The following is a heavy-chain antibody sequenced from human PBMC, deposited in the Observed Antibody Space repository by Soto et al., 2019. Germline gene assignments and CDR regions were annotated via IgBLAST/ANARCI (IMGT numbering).Heavy chain of an antibody. Sequence: EMQVLQSGGGSVQPGGSLRLSCVASGFTFNTHAMSWVRQAPGKGLEWVSTISGSGVSTYYADSVRGRFTVSRDNSHNTVYLQMNSLRADDTALYYCAKGNLGYCSGGRCYYYGLDVWGQGTTVTVSS. CDR1: GFTFNTHA. D-gene: IGHD2-15*01. CDR3: AKGNLGYCSGGRCYYYGLDV. J-gene: IGHJ6*02. V-gene: IGHV3-23*01. CDR2: ISGSGVST.